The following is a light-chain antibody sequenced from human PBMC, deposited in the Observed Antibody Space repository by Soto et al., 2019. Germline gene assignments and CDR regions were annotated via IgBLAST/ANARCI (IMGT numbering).Light chain of an antibody. Sequence: EIVLTQSPGTLSLSPGERATLSCRASQSVSSSYLAWYQQKPGQAPRLLIYGASSRATGIPDRFSGSGSGTDFPLTISRLEPEDFAVYYCHQYGSSPPRYTFGQGTKLEIK. CDR2: GAS. CDR3: HQYGSSPPRYT. V-gene: IGKV3-20*01. J-gene: IGKJ2*01. CDR1: QSVSSSY.